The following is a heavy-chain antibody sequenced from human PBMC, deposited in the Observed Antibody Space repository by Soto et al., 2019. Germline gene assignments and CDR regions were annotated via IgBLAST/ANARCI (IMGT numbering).Heavy chain of an antibody. J-gene: IGHJ4*02. CDR1: GFTFSNAW. V-gene: IGHV3-15*07. D-gene: IGHD3-3*01. CDR3: TTAYYDFWSGYRPYYFDY. CDR2: IKSKTDGGTT. Sequence: EVQLVESGGGLVKPGGSLRLSCAPLGFTFSNAWMNWVPQAPGKGLDWVGRIKSKTDGGTTDYAAPVKGRFTISRDDSKNTLYLQMNSLKTEDTAVYYCTTAYYDFWSGYRPYYFDYWGQGTLVTVSS.